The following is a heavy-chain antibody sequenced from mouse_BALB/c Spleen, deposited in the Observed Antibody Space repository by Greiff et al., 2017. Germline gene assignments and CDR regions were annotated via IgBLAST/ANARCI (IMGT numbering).Heavy chain of an antibody. D-gene: IGHD2-3*01. Sequence: EVQGVESGGGLVQPGGSRKLSCAASGFTFSSFGMHWVRQAPEKGLEWVAYISSGSSTIYYADTVKGRFTISRDNPKNTLFLQMTSLRSEDTAMYYCARDGYQSPYFDYWGQGTTLTVSS. V-gene: IGHV5-17*02. CDR2: ISSGSSTI. J-gene: IGHJ2*01. CDR1: GFTFSSFG. CDR3: ARDGYQSPYFDY.